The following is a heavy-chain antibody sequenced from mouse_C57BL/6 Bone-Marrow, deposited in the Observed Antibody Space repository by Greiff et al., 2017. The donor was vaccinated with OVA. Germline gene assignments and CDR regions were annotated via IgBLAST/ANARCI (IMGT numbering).Heavy chain of an antibody. CDR2: IYPRSGNT. Sequence: VQLQQSGAELARPGASVKLSCKASGFTFTSYGIRWVKQRPGQGLEWIGEIYPRSGNTYYNEKVKGKATLTADKSSSTAYMELRSLTSEDSAVYFCARTQYFDVWDTGTTVTVTA. CDR1: GFTFTSYG. V-gene: IGHV1-81*01. J-gene: IGHJ1*03. CDR3: ARTQYFDV.